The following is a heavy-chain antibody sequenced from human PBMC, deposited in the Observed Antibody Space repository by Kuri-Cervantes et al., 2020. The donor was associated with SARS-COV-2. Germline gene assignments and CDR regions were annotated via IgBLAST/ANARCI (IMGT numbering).Heavy chain of an antibody. J-gene: IGHJ4*02. CDR1: GGSISNGGYS. D-gene: IGHD3-3*01. CDR2: IFHSGAA. V-gene: IGHV4-30-2*01. CDR3: ARATLTMNFDY. Sequence: SETLSLTCAVSGGSISNGGYSWIWIRQPPGKGLEYIGYIFHSGAAYYTPSLKSRVAMSADRSKNQFSLNLRSVTAADTAVYYCARATLTMNFDYWGPGALVTVSS.